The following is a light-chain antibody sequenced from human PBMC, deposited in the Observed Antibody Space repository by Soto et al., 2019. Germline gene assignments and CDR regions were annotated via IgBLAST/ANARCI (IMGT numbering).Light chain of an antibody. CDR1: SSDVGGYNY. J-gene: IGLJ1*01. V-gene: IGLV2-11*01. CDR3: SSYAGLYSYV. Sequence: QSVLTQPRSVSASPGQSVTISCTGTSSDVGGYNYVSWYQQHPGKAPQVVVYDVTKRPSGVPDRFSGSKFGNTASLTISGLQAEDEADYYCSSYAGLYSYVFGSGTKVTVL. CDR2: DVT.